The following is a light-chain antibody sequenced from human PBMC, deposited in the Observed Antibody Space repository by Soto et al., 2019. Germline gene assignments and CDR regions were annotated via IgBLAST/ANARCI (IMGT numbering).Light chain of an antibody. CDR1: QGISSA. CDR3: QQFSSYPIT. J-gene: IGKJ5*01. Sequence: AIQLTQSPSSLSASVEARVPIQCRPSQGISSALTWYQQKPGKTPKLLIYDASSLQSGVPSRFSGSGSGTDFTLTIGSLQPEDFATYYCQQFSSYPITFGQGTRLEIK. V-gene: IGKV1-13*02. CDR2: DAS.